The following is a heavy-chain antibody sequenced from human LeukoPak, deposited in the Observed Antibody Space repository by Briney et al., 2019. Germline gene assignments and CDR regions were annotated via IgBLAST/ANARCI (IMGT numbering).Heavy chain of an antibody. CDR3: AKGDYGSGSFQDY. D-gene: IGHD3-10*01. J-gene: IGHJ4*02. CDR1: GFTFDDYT. V-gene: IGHV3-43*01. CDR2: ISWDGGST. Sequence: GGSLRLSCAASGFTFDDYTMHWVRQAPGKGLEWVSLISWDGGSTYYADSVKGRLTISRDNSKNSLYLQMNSLRTEDAALYYCAKGDYGSGSFQDYWGQGTLVTVSS.